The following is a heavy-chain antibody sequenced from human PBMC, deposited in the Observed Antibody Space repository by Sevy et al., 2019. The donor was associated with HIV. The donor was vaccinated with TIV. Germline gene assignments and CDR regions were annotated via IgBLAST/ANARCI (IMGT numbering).Heavy chain of an antibody. Sequence: GGSLRLSCAASGFTFTDYAMSWVRQAPGKGLEWVSGISATGGSTYYADSMKGRFTISRDDSRNTLYLYLQMNSLRAEDTALYYCAKDRWLTGDTRPLDYWGQGTLVTVSS. J-gene: IGHJ4*02. CDR3: AKDRWLTGDTRPLDY. CDR2: ISATGGST. CDR1: GFTFTDYA. V-gene: IGHV3-23*01. D-gene: IGHD7-27*01.